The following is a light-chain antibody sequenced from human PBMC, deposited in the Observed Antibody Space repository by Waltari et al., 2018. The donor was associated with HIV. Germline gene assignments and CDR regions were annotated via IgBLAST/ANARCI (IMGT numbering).Light chain of an antibody. V-gene: IGKV3-20*01. CDR2: GAS. Sequence: EIVLTQSPDTLSLSPVEGATLSCRASQSLRRTYLAWYQQKPGQAPRLLIYGASTRATGIPDRFSGRGSGTDFTLTISRLEPEDFAVYYCQQYDNSPVTFGQGTRLEIK. CDR1: QSLRRTY. CDR3: QQYDNSPVT. J-gene: IGKJ5*01.